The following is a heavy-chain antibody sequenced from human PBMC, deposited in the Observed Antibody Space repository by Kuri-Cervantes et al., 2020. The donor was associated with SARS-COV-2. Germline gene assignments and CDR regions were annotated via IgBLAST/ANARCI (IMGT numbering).Heavy chain of an antibody. J-gene: IGHJ1*01. D-gene: IGHD1-26*01. CDR1: GFTFSSYS. CDR2: ISSSSSYI. CDR3: ARDDSYRWSYGSFQH. Sequence: ETLSLTCAASGFTFSSYSMNWVRQAPGKGLEWVSSISSSSSYIYYADSVKGRFTISRDNSKTPLYLQMNTLKTEDTAMFYCARDDSYRWSYGSFQHWGQGTLVTVSS. V-gene: IGHV3-21*01.